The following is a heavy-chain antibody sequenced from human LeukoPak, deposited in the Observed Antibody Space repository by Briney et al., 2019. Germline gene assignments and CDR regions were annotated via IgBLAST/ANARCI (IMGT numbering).Heavy chain of an antibody. Sequence: PSETLSLTCAVYGGSFSGYYWSWIRQPPGKGLERIGEINHSGSTNYNPSLKSRVTISVDTSKNQFSLKLSSVTAADTAVYYCAREELGYCSGGSCYGVDYWGQGTLVTVSS. V-gene: IGHV4-34*01. J-gene: IGHJ4*02. CDR3: AREELGYCSGGSCYGVDY. CDR2: INHSGST. CDR1: GGSFSGYY. D-gene: IGHD2-15*01.